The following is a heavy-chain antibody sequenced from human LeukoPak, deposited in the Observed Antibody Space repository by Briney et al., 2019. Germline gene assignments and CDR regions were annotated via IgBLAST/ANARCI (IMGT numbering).Heavy chain of an antibody. V-gene: IGHV4-4*02. D-gene: IGHD3-3*01. J-gene: IGHJ6*02. CDR3: TRDNRFGEVMTDYYGLDV. CDR2: IYHSGST. Sequence: PSGTLSLTCAVSGGSISSSNWWSWVRQPPGKGLEWIGEIYHSGSTNYNPSLKSRVTISVDKSKNQFSLKLSSVTAADTAVYYCTRDNRFGEVMTDYYGLDVWGQGTTVTVSS. CDR1: GGSISSSNW.